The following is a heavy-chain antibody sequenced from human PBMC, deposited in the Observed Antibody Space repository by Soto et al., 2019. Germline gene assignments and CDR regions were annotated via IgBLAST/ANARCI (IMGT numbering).Heavy chain of an antibody. J-gene: IGHJ4*02. Sequence: GGSLRLSCAAYGFTLNRSNINWSRQSPEKRMEWVSYIGSRGAIYYADSVKGRFTISRDTAKNILYLQMNNLRDEDTAVYFCLRYSDSGADMTQGDFCGRRTLVIVSS. V-gene: IGHV3-48*02. CDR3: LRYSDSGADMTQGDF. CDR2: IGSRGAI. D-gene: IGHD2-21*01. CDR1: GFTLNRSN.